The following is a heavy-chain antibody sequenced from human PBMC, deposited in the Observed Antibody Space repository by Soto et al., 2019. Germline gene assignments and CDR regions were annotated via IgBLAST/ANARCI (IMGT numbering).Heavy chain of an antibody. CDR1: GFTFSSYS. V-gene: IGHV3-21*01. CDR2: ISSSSSYV. CDR3: ARSYGSGGFQDY. D-gene: IGHD3-10*01. Sequence: PGGSLRLSCAASGFTFSSYSMNWVRQAPGKWLEWVSSISSSSSYVYYADSVKGRFTISRDNAKNSLYLQMNSLRAEDTAVYYCARSYGSGGFQDYWGQGXLVTVSS. J-gene: IGHJ4*02.